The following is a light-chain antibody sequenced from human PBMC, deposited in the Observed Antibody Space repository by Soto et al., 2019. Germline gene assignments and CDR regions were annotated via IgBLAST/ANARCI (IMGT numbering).Light chain of an antibody. V-gene: IGKV1-9*01. Sequence: DIQLTQSPSFLSASVGDRVTITCRASQDISSYLGWYQQKPGEAPKLPIYGASTLQSGVPSRFSGSGSGTEFTLTINSLQPDDFATYYCQQYSVYWTFGQGTKVDIK. CDR3: QQYSVYWT. CDR1: QDISSY. CDR2: GAS. J-gene: IGKJ1*01.